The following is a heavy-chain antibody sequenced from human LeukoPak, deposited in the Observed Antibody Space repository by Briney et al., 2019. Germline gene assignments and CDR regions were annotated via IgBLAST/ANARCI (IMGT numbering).Heavy chain of an antibody. CDR3: ARLTTIEVDY. D-gene: IGHD5-12*01. J-gene: IGHJ4*02. CDR1: GFTFSSYE. Sequence: GGSLRLSCAASGFTFSSYEMNWVRQAPGKGLEWVSYISSRGSTIDYAVSVRGGFTISRDNDKNSLYLQLNSLRDEDTAVYYCARLTTIEVDYWAQGTLVTVSS. CDR2: ISSRGSTI. V-gene: IGHV3-48*03.